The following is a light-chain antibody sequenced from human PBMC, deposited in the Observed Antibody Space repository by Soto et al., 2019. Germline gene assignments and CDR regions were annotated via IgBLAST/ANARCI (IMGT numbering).Light chain of an antibody. Sequence: EIVLTQSPATLSLSPGERATLSCRASQSVSSSNLAWYQQKPGQAPRLVISGASSRAAGLPDRFSGSGSGTDFTLTISRLEPEDFAVDYCQHYDDSPPRYTFGQGTKLEIK. V-gene: IGKV3-20*01. J-gene: IGKJ2*01. CDR3: QHYDDSPPRYT. CDR2: GAS. CDR1: QSVSSSN.